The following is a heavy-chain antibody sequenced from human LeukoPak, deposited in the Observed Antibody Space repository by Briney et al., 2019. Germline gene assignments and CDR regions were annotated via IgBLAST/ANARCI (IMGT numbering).Heavy chain of an antibody. CDR1: GFTFSNYW. CDR3: ARDADTALARSAFDI. Sequence: PGGSLRVSCVASGFTFSNYWMRWVRQAPGKGLEWVALIKQDGSEEYYVDSVRGRFTISRDNAKNSLYLQMSSLRAEDTAVYYCARDADTALARSAFDIWGQGTMVTVSS. CDR2: IKQDGSEE. J-gene: IGHJ3*02. V-gene: IGHV3-7*04. D-gene: IGHD5-18*01.